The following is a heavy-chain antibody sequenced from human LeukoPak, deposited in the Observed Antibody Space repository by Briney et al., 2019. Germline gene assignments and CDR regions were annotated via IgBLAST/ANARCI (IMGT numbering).Heavy chain of an antibody. CDR2: INPSGGST. CDR1: GYTFTSYY. J-gene: IGHJ6*03. D-gene: IGHD3-22*01. CDR3: GKDVYDSSGYSGYYYYMDV. Sequence: ASVKVSCKASGYTFTSYYMHWVRQAPGQGLEWMGIINPSGGSTSYAQKFQGRVTMTREMSTSTFYMELMSLRSEDTAGDYLGKDVYDSSGYSGYYYYMDVWGKGTTVSVSS. V-gene: IGHV1-46*01.